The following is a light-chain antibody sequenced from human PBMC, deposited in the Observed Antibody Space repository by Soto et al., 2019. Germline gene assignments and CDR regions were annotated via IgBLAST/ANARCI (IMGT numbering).Light chain of an antibody. CDR2: EVS. J-gene: IGLJ3*02. CDR3: RSYVYYNTVVM. Sequence: QSALTQPASVSGSPGQSITISCTGTSRDIGGYNYVSWHQQHPGKAPKVIITEVSNRPSGVSDRFSGSKSGTTASLTISGLQAEDEADCYCRSYVYYNTVVMFGGGTQLTVL. CDR1: SRDIGGYNY. V-gene: IGLV2-14*01.